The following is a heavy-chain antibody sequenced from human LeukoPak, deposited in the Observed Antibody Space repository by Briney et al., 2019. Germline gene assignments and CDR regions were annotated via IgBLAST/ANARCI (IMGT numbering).Heavy chain of an antibody. CDR3: ARVAGTGIDY. CDR2: IYYSGST. J-gene: IGHJ4*02. Sequence: PSETLSLTCTVSGGSISTYYWSWIRQPPGKGLKWIGYIYYSGSTNYNPSLKSRVTISVDTSKNQFSLKLSSVTAADTAVYYCARVAGTGIDYWGQGTLVTVSS. V-gene: IGHV4-59*01. D-gene: IGHD6-13*01. CDR1: GGSISTYY.